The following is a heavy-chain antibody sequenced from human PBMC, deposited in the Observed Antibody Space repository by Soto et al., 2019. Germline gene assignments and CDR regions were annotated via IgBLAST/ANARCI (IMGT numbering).Heavy chain of an antibody. CDR3: ARGKEQLGFWSSNYCFDY. CDR1: GGSISGGSYS. D-gene: IGHD3-3*01. J-gene: IGHJ4*02. CDR2: MYYSGST. Sequence: SETLSLTFTVSGGSISGGSYSWGWIRQPPGKGLEWIGSMYYSGSTYYNPSLNSRVTMSVDASKSQFSLRLNSVTAADTAVYYCARGKEQLGFWSSNYCFDYWGQGTLVTVSS. V-gene: IGHV4-39*01.